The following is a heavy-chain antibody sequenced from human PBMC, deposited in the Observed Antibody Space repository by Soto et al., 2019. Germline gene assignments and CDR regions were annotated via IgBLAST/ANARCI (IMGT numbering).Heavy chain of an antibody. Sequence: GASVKVSCKASGYTFTSYAMHWVRQAPGQRLEWMGWINAGNGNTKYSQKFQGRVTMTTDTSTRTVYLDLRSLKSDDTAVYYCARGGYYDNTWGKLSHYGLDVWGQGTSVTVSS. CDR2: INAGNGNT. CDR1: GYTFTSYA. D-gene: IGHD3-16*01. CDR3: ARGGYYDNTWGKLSHYGLDV. V-gene: IGHV1-3*01. J-gene: IGHJ6*02.